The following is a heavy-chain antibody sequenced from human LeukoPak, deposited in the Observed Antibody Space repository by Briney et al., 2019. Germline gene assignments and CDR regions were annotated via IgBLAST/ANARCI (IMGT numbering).Heavy chain of an antibody. D-gene: IGHD1-1*01. CDR2: IHYSGST. CDR3: ARGERLGPDF. CDR1: GDSIIGYY. Sequence: SETLSLTCTVSGDSIIGYYWSWIRQPPGKGLEWIGYIHYSGSTNYNPSLQSRVTISVDTSRSHFSLKLSSATAADTAVYYCARGERLGPDFWGQGTLVTVSP. J-gene: IGHJ4*02. V-gene: IGHV4-59*01.